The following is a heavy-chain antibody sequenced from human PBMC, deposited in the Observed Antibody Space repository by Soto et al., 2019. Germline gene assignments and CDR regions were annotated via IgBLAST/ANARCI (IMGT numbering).Heavy chain of an antibody. V-gene: IGHV4-4*02. J-gene: IGHJ4*02. D-gene: IGHD3-10*01. CDR1: GGSISSSNW. Sequence: QVQLQESGPGLVKPSGTLSLTCAVSGGSISSSNWWSWVRQPPGKGLQWIGEIYHSGSTNYIPSPKSRVTISVDKSSNQFSLKLSSVTAADTAVYYCARRWGEGRVDYWGQGTLVTVSS. CDR2: IYHSGST. CDR3: ARRWGEGRVDY.